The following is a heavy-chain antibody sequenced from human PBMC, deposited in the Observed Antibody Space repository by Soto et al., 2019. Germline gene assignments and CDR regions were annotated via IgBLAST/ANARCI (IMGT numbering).Heavy chain of an antibody. CDR2: ISWNSGSI. Sequence: EVQLVESGGGLVQPGRSLRLSCAASGFIFDDYAMHWVRQAPGKGLEWVSGISWNSGSIDYADSVTGRFTISRDNAKNSLYLQMNNLRAEDTALYYCARGLSYGLGSYVLFDAFDTGGQGTRVTVSS. CDR3: ARGLSYGLGSYVLFDAFDT. J-gene: IGHJ3*02. V-gene: IGHV3-9*01. D-gene: IGHD3-10*01. CDR1: GFIFDDYA.